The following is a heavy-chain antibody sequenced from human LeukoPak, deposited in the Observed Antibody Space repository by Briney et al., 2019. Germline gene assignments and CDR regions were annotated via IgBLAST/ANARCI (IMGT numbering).Heavy chain of an antibody. Sequence: SETLSLTCTVSGGSISSSYYWGWIRQPPGKGLEWIGSIYYSGGTYYNPSLKSRVTISVDTSKNQFSLKLSSVTAADTAVYYCTREGPENSFSDYWGQGTLVTVSS. CDR1: GGSISSSYY. J-gene: IGHJ4*02. CDR3: TREGPENSFSDY. CDR2: IYYSGGT. D-gene: IGHD5-18*01. V-gene: IGHV4-39*02.